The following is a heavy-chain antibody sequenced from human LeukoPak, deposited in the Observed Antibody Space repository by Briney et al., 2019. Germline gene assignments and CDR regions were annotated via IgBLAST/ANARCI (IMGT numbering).Heavy chain of an antibody. CDR3: ARDRGVSYFDY. D-gene: IGHD3-10*01. Sequence: GRSLRLSCAASGFTFSNHGMHWIRQAPGKGLEWVAVIWYDGSNKYYADSVKGRFTISRDNSQNTLYLQMNSLRAEDTAVYYCARDRGVSYFDYWGQGTQVTVSS. CDR1: GFTFSNHG. J-gene: IGHJ4*02. V-gene: IGHV3-33*01. CDR2: IWYDGSNK.